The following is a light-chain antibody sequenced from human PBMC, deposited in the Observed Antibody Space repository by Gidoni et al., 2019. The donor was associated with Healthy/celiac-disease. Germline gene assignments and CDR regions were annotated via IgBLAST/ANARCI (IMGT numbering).Light chain of an antibody. CDR1: QSISSY. CDR2: AAS. CDR3: QQSYSTPPST. J-gene: IGKJ2*01. V-gene: IGKV1-39*01. Sequence: DIQMTQSPTSLSASVGDRVTITCRESQSISSYLNWYQQKPGKAPNLLIYAASSLQSGVPSRFSGSGSGTDFTLTISSLQPEDFATYYCQQSYSTPPSTFGQETKLEIK.